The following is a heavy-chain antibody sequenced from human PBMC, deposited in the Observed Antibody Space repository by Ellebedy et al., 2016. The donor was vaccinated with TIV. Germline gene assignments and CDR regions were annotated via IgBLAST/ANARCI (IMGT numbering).Heavy chain of an antibody. J-gene: IGHJ4*02. CDR1: GFTFSDYY. D-gene: IGHD3-16*01. Sequence: GESLKISCAASGFTFSDYYMTWIRQAPGKGLEWISYISDTTDTIFYADSVKGRFTISRDNAKNSLYLQMNSLRAEDTAVYYCARGEGWAYYFDYWGQGTLVTVSS. V-gene: IGHV3-11*01. CDR3: ARGEGWAYYFDY. CDR2: ISDTTDTI.